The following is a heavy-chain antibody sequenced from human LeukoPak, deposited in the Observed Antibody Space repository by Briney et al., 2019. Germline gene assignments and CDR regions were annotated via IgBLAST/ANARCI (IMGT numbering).Heavy chain of an antibody. Sequence: PSETLSLTCTVSGHSIGAGFVWGWIRQSPGKGPEWLGNIFHNGNTYYNPSLNGRVTMSPDTSRNQFSLTLTSVAAADTAVYFCARRGSITGWSFDYWGLGSLVTVSS. CDR2: IFHNGNT. J-gene: IGHJ4*02. CDR3: ARRGSITGWSFDY. D-gene: IGHD1-14*01. V-gene: IGHV4-38-2*02. CDR1: GHSIGAGFV.